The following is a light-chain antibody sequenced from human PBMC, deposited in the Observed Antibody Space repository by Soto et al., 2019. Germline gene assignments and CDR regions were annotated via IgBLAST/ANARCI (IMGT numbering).Light chain of an antibody. V-gene: IGKV3-11*01. CDR1: QSVSSY. Sequence: EIVLTQSPATLSLSPGERATLSCRASQSVSSYLAWYQHKPGQAPRLLIYDASNRATGIPARFSGSGSGTAFTLTISSLEPEDFAVYYCQQRSNWPPYTFGQGTRLEIK. J-gene: IGKJ2*01. CDR3: QQRSNWPPYT. CDR2: DAS.